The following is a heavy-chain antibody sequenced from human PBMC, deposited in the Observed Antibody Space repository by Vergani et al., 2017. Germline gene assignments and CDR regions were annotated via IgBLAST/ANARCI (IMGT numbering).Heavy chain of an antibody. J-gene: IGHJ3*02. CDR1: GFTFSSYA. CDR3: AKAASITMVRGAGDAFDI. Sequence: EVQLLESGGGLVQPGGSLRLSCAASGFTFSSYAMSWVRQAPGKGLEWVSAISGSGGSTYYADSVKGRFTISRDNSKNTLYLQRNSLRAEDTDVYYCAKAASITMVRGAGDAFDIWGQGTMVTVSS. D-gene: IGHD3-10*01. V-gene: IGHV3-23*01. CDR2: ISGSGGST.